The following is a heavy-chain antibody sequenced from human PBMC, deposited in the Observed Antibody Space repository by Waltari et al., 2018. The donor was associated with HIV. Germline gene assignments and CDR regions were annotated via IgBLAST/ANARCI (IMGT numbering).Heavy chain of an antibody. CDR1: GYTFANYD. D-gene: IGHD6-19*01. CDR2: MNPKSGNT. Sequence: QEQLVQSGAEVKKPGASIKVSCKASGYTFANYDINWVRQAAGQGPEWMGWMNPKSGNTGYAQKFQDRVFMTRNTSINTAYMELSNLTSEDTAVYYCARRSRSSGWSDVSLTWFDPWGQGTLVSVSS. CDR3: ARRSRSSGWSDVSLTWFDP. J-gene: IGHJ5*02. V-gene: IGHV1-8*01.